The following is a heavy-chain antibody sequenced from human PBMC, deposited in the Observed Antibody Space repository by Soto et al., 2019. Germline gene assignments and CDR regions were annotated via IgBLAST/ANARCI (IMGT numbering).Heavy chain of an antibody. Sequence: GGSLRLSCAASGFTFSSYAMSWVRQAPGKGLEWVPAISGSGGSTYYADSVEGRFTISRDNSKNTLYLQMNSLRAEDTAVYYCAKDRLKGYDSRAPPGYWGQGTLVTVSS. D-gene: IGHD3-22*01. CDR3: AKDRLKGYDSRAPPGY. J-gene: IGHJ4*02. V-gene: IGHV3-23*01. CDR1: GFTFSSYA. CDR2: ISGSGGST.